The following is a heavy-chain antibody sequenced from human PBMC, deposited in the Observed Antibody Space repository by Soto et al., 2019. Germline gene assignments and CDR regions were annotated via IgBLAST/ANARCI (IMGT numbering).Heavy chain of an antibody. D-gene: IGHD4-17*01. CDR1: GFIFNSYG. J-gene: IGHJ4*02. Sequence: QVQLVESGGGVVQPGRSLRLSCETSGFIFNSYGMHWVRQAPGKGLEWVAVISYDGSKKHYADSVKGRFTISRDNSRKTVSVLMNSLRPEDTAVYYCVKVRGGDYGYYFDDWGQGTLVTVSS. CDR2: ISYDGSKK. V-gene: IGHV3-30*18. CDR3: VKVRGGDYGYYFDD.